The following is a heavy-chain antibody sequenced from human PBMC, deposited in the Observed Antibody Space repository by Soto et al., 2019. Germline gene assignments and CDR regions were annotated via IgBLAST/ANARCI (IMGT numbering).Heavy chain of an antibody. J-gene: IGHJ3*01. D-gene: IGHD6-19*01. V-gene: IGHV3-48*01. CDR1: GFTFSSYW. CDR2: ISSGSSTI. CDR3: AKTYSSGRGAFDV. Sequence: PGGSLRLSCAASGFTFSSYWMSWVRQAPGKGLEWVSYISSGSSTIYYADSVKGRFTISRDNAQNSLYLQMNSLRAEDTAVYYCAKTYSSGRGAFDVWGQGTMVTVSS.